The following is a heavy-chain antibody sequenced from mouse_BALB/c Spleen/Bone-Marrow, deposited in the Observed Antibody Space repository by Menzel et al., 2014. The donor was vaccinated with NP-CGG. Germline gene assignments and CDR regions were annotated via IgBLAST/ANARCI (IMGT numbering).Heavy chain of an antibody. D-gene: IGHD1-1*01. CDR2: INPDSSTI. J-gene: IGHJ1*01. V-gene: IGHV4-1*02. CDR3: ARLNYYGSLFV. Sequence: EVQLQQSGGGLVQPGGSLKLSCAASGFDFSRYWMSWARQAPGKGLEWIGEINPDSSTINYTPSLRDKFIISRDNAKNTLYLQMSKVRSEDTALYYCARLNYYGSLFVWGAGTTVTASS. CDR1: GFDFSRYW.